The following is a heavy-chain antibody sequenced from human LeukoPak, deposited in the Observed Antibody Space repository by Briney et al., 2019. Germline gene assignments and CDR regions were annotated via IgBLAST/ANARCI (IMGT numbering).Heavy chain of an antibody. CDR3: TTYRPPTYDSDY. Sequence: PGGSLRLSCAASGFTYSNAWMSWVRQAPRKGLEWVGRIKSKTDDGTTDYAAPVKGRFTISRDDSKNTLYLQMNSLKTEDTAVYYCTTYRPPTYDSDYWGQGTLVTVSS. CDR1: GFTYSNAW. V-gene: IGHV3-15*01. J-gene: IGHJ4*02. CDR2: IKSKTDDGTT. D-gene: IGHD2-2*01.